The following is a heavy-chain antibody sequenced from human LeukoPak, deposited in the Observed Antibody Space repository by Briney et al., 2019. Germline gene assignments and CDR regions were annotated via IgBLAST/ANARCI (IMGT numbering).Heavy chain of an antibody. J-gene: IGHJ3*02. CDR3: ARDLIDYYDRSAPRTAFDI. CDR2: IYSGGST. D-gene: IGHD3-22*01. Sequence: GGSLRLSCAASGFTFSSYAMSWVRQAPGKGLEWVSVIYSGGSTYYADSVKGRFTISRDNSKNTLYLQMNSLRAEDTAVYYCARDLIDYYDRSAPRTAFDIWGQGTMVTVSS. V-gene: IGHV3-66*01. CDR1: GFTFSSYA.